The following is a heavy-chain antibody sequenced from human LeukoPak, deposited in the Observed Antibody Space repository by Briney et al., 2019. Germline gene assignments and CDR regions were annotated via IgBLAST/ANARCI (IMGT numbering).Heavy chain of an antibody. CDR1: GFTFSSYG. CDR3: ARDPTYYYDSSGFPGD. D-gene: IGHD3-22*01. V-gene: IGHV3-30*03. J-gene: IGHJ4*02. CDR2: ISYDGSNK. Sequence: GGSLRLSCAASGFTFSSYGMHWVRQAPGKGLEWVAVISYDGSNKYYADSVKGRFTISRDNSKNTLYLQMNSLRAEDTAVYYCARDPTYYYDSSGFPGDWGQGTLVTVSS.